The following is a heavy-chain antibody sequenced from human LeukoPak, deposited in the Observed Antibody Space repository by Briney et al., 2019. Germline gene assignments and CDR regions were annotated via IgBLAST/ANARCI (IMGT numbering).Heavy chain of an antibody. J-gene: IGHJ4*02. Sequence: GGSLRLSCAASGFTFSNYDMNWVRQAPGKGLEWVSYISSDASAIYYADSVKGRFTISRDNAKSSLYLQMNSLRAEDTAVYYCARDLTGDSSHDYWGQGTLVTVSS. CDR3: ARDLTGDSSHDY. CDR1: GFTFSNYD. D-gene: IGHD3-22*01. CDR2: ISSDASAI. V-gene: IGHV3-48*03.